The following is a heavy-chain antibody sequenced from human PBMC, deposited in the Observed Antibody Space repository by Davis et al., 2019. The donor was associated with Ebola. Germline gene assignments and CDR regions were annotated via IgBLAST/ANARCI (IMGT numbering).Heavy chain of an antibody. D-gene: IGHD6-13*01. CDR1: GGSISSYY. CDR2: IYYSGST. CDR3: ARTPDIAAAGNGWFDP. V-gene: IGHV4-59*01. Sequence: PGGSLRLSCTVSGGSISSYYWSWIRQPPGKGLEWIGYIYYSGSTNYNPSLKSRVTISVDTSKNQFSLKLSSVTAADTAVYYCARTPDIAAAGNGWFDPWGQGTLVTVSS. J-gene: IGHJ5*02.